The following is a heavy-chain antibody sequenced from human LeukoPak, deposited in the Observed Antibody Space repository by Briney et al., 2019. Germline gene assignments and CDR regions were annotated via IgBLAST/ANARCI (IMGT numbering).Heavy chain of an antibody. V-gene: IGHV4-30-4*01. D-gene: IGHD5-12*01. CDR1: GGSISSGDYL. J-gene: IGHJ4*02. Sequence: SETLSLTCTVSGGSISSGDYLWSWIRQPPGKGLEWIGYIYYSGSTYYNPSLKSRVTISVDTSKNQFSLKLSSVTAADTAVYYCARGSAYDWILYWGQGTLVTVSS. CDR2: IYYSGST. CDR3: ARGSAYDWILY.